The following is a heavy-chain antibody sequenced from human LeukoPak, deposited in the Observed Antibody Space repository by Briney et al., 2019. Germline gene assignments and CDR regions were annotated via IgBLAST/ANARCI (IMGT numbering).Heavy chain of an antibody. CDR3: ARGDTAMAYFDY. Sequence: PSETLSLTCTVSGGSISSSSYYWGWIRQPPGKGLEWIGSIYYSGSTNYNPSLKSRVTISVDTSKNQFSLKLSSVTAADTAVYYCARGDTAMAYFDYWGQGTLVTVSS. J-gene: IGHJ4*02. CDR2: IYYSGST. CDR1: GGSISSSSYY. V-gene: IGHV4-39*07. D-gene: IGHD5-18*01.